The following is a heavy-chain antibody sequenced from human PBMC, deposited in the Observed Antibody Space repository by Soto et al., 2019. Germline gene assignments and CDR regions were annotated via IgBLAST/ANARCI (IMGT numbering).Heavy chain of an antibody. D-gene: IGHD2-2*01. V-gene: IGHV1-3*01. CDR1: GYTFTSYA. Sequence: QVQLVQSGAEVKKPGASVKVSCKASGYTFTSYAMHWVRQAPGQRLEWMGWINAGNGNTKYSQKFQGRVTITRDTSASTAYMELSSLRSEDTAVYYCARELALVVVPAAYVYWGQGTLVTVSS. CDR2: INAGNGNT. CDR3: ARELALVVVPAAYVY. J-gene: IGHJ4*02.